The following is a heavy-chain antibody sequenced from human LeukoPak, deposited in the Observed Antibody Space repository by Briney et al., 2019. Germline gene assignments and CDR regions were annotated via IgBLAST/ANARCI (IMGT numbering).Heavy chain of an antibody. CDR2: IWYDGSNK. Sequence: GGSLRLSCAASGITFSSYGMHWVRQAPGKGLEWVAVIWYDGSNKYYADSVKGRFTISRDNSKNTLYLQMNSLRAEDTAVYYCARARGLRYFDWLSSDYWGQGTLVTVSS. CDR1: GITFSSYG. D-gene: IGHD3-9*01. J-gene: IGHJ4*02. V-gene: IGHV3-33*01. CDR3: ARARGLRYFDWLSSDY.